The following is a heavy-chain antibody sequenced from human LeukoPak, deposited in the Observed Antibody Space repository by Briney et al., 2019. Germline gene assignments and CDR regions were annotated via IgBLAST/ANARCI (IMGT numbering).Heavy chain of an antibody. CDR1: GGSFSGYY. Sequence: SETLSLTCAVYGGSFSGYYWSWIRQPPGKGLEWIGEINHSGSTNYNPSLKSRVTISVDTSKNQFSLRLSSVTAADTAVYYCARRGLLLRYFDLWGRGTLVTVSS. J-gene: IGHJ2*01. V-gene: IGHV4-34*01. CDR2: INHSGST. CDR3: ARRGLLLRYFDL. D-gene: IGHD1-26*01.